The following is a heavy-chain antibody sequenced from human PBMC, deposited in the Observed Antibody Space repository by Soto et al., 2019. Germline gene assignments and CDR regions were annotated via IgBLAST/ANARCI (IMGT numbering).Heavy chain of an antibody. V-gene: IGHV4-34*01. D-gene: IGHD5-18*01. CDR2: INHSGST. CDR3: ARGEVDTAIWSFGDSSSYPYYYGMDV. CDR1: GGSFSGYY. J-gene: IGHJ6*04. Sequence: SETLSLTCAVYGGSFSGYYWSWIRQPPGKGLEWIGEINHSGSTNYNPSLKSRVTISVDTSKNQFSLKLSSVTAADTAVYYCARGEVDTAIWSFGDSSSYPYYYGMDVWGEGTMVTVSS.